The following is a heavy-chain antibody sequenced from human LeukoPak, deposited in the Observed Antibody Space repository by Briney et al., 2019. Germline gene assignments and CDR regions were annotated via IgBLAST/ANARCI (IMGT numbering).Heavy chain of an antibody. J-gene: IGHJ4*02. V-gene: IGHV4-39*07. Sequence: SETLSLTCTVSSGSIRSSSYYWGWIRQPPGKGLEWIGSIYYSGNTFYNPSLKSRVTISVDTSKNQLSLKLTSVTAADTAVYYCARGEYGVNSGFWGLFDHWGQGTLVTVSS. CDR1: SGSIRSSSYY. CDR2: IYYSGNT. CDR3: ARGEYGVNSGFWGLFDH. D-gene: IGHD4-23*01.